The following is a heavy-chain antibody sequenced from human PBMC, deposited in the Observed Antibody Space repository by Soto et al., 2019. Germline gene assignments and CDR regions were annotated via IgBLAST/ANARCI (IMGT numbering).Heavy chain of an antibody. D-gene: IGHD2-8*01. CDR1: GYSFTDYH. V-gene: IGHV1-2*04. CDR2: VNPKSGGT. Sequence: ASVKVSCKASGYSFTDYHIHWVRQAPGQGLEWLGRVNPKSGGTSTAQKFQGWVTMTTDTSISTASMELTRLTSDDTAIYYCARGDSTDCSNGVCSFFYNHDMDVWGQGTTVTVSS. CDR3: ARGDSTDCSNGVCSFFYNHDMDV. J-gene: IGHJ6*02.